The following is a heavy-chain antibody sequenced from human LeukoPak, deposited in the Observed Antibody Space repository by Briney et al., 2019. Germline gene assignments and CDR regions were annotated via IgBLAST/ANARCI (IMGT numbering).Heavy chain of an antibody. V-gene: IGHV1-18*01. CDR1: GYTFSSYV. CDR3: ARRASLEI. Sequence: ASVKVSCKASGYTFSSYVISWVRQAPGQGLEWMGRINAYNGNTNYAQKLQGRVTMTTDTSTSTAYMELRSLRSDDTAIYYCARRASLEIWGQGTMVTVSS. D-gene: IGHD3-16*02. CDR2: INAYNGNT. J-gene: IGHJ3*02.